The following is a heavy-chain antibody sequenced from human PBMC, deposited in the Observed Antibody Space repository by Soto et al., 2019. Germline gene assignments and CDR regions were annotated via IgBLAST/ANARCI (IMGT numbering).Heavy chain of an antibody. CDR1: GYTFSNYD. CDR2: ISAYSGNT. J-gene: IGHJ5*02. D-gene: IGHD2-21*02. V-gene: IGHV1-18*01. CDR3: ARVPRRDVVYVLGWFDP. Sequence: QVQLVQSGTEVKKPGASVKVSCKASGYTFSNYDISWVRQAPGQGLEWMGWISAYSGNTNYAQKRHGRVTMTTDTSTRTAYMEQMSLTSDDTAVYYCARVPRRDVVYVLGWFDPWGQGTLVSVSS.